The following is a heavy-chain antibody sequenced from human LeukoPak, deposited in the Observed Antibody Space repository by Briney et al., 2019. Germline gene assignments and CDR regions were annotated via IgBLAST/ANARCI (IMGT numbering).Heavy chain of an antibody. J-gene: IGHJ3*02. Sequence: PGGSLRLSCAASGFTFSSYCMHWVRQAPGKGLEWVAVISYDGSNKYYADSVKGRFTISRDNSKNTLYLQMNSLRAEDTAVYYCAKVGDSSGWYGSLDIWGQGTMVTVSS. CDR2: ISYDGSNK. CDR3: AKVGDSSGWYGSLDI. CDR1: GFTFSSYC. D-gene: IGHD6-19*01. V-gene: IGHV3-30*18.